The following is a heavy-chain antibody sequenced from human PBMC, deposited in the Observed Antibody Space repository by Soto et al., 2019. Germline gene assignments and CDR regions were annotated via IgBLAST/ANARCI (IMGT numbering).Heavy chain of an antibody. CDR2: IYYSGST. CDR3: ARPNVAAAGPMDV. D-gene: IGHD6-13*01. Sequence: SETLSVTCPVAGGSISSSSYYWGWIHQPPGKGLEWIGSIYYSGSTYYNPSLKSRVTISVDTSKNQFSLKLSSVTAADTAVYYCARPNVAAAGPMDVWGKGTTVTVSS. V-gene: IGHV4-39*01. CDR1: GGSISSSSYY. J-gene: IGHJ6*03.